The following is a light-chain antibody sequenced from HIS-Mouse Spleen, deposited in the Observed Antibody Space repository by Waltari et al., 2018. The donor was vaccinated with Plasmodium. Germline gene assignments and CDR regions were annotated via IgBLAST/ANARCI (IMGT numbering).Light chain of an antibody. CDR3: QSADSSGTYRV. CDR1: ALPKQY. J-gene: IGLJ2*01. Sequence: SYELTQPPSVSVSPGQTARITCSGDALPKQYAYWYQQKPGQAPVLVINKDSERPSGLPERFSGSSSGKTVTLTISGVQAEDEADYYCQSADSSGTYRVFGGGTKLTVL. V-gene: IGLV3-25*03. CDR2: KDS.